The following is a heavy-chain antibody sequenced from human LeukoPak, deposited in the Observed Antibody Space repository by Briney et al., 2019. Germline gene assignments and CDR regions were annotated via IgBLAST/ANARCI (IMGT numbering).Heavy chain of an antibody. D-gene: IGHD5-24*01. V-gene: IGHV3-53*01. J-gene: IGHJ3*02. CDR2: IYSGGST. CDR3: ARYLLTRDGYNYSAFDI. Sequence: PGGSLRLSCAASGFTVSSNYMSWVRQAPGKGLEWVSVIYSGGSTYYADSVKGRFTISRDNSKNTLYLQMNSLRAEDTAVYYCARYLLTRDGYNYSAFDIWGQGTMVTVSS. CDR1: GFTVSSNY.